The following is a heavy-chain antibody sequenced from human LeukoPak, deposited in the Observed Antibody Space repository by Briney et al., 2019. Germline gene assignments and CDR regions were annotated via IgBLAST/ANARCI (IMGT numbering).Heavy chain of an antibody. J-gene: IGHJ6*03. V-gene: IGHV5-51*01. D-gene: IGHD1-1*01. CDR1: GYSFTSYW. Sequence: GESLKISCKGSGYSFTSYWIGWVRQMPGKGLEWMGIIYPGDSDTRYSPSFQGQVTISADKSISTAYLQWSSLKASDTAMYYCARHRGATSRAHYYYYMDVWGKGTTVTVSS. CDR3: ARHRGATSRAHYYYYMDV. CDR2: IYPGDSDT.